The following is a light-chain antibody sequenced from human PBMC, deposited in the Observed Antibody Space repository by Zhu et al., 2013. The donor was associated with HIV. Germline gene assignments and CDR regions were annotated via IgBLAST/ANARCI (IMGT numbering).Light chain of an antibody. J-gene: IGKJ5*01. V-gene: IGKV1-5*01. CDR1: QSVSKW. CDR3: QQYNSYSPIT. CDR2: DAS. Sequence: EIQMTQTPSTLPASVGDRVTITCRASQSVSKWVAWYQQKPGKAPKLLIYDASTLGTGVPLRFRGSGSGTEFTLTISSLHPDDFATYYCQQYNSYSPITFGQGTRVDIK.